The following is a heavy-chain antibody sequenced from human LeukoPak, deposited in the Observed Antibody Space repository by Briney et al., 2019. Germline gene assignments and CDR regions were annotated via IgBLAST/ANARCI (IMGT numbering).Heavy chain of an antibody. CDR1: GYTFIAYY. V-gene: IGHV1-69*06. J-gene: IGHJ3*02. D-gene: IGHD1-26*01. Sequence: ASVKVSCKASGYTFIAYYMHWVRQAPGQGLEWMGGIIPLFGTANYAQKFQGRVTITADKSTSTAYMELSSLRSEDTAVYYCARDIGNDAFDIWGQGTMVTVSS. CDR2: IIPLFGTA. CDR3: ARDIGNDAFDI.